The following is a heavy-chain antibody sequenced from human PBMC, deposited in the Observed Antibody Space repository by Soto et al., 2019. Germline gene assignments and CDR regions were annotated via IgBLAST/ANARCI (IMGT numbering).Heavy chain of an antibody. V-gene: IGHV5-51*01. CDR3: ARQGAAAGIVGSMHYYYGMDV. J-gene: IGHJ6*02. Sequence: PGESLKISCKGSGYSFTSYWIGWVRQMPGKGLEWMGIIYPGDSYTRYSPSFQGQVTISADKSISTAYLQWSSLKASDTAMYYCARQGAAAGIVGSMHYYYGMDVWGQGTTVTVSS. CDR2: IYPGDSYT. CDR1: GYSFTSYW. D-gene: IGHD6-13*01.